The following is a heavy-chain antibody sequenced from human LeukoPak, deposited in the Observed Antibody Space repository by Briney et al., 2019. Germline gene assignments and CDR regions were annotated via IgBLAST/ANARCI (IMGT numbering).Heavy chain of an antibody. J-gene: IGHJ4*02. D-gene: IGHD2-2*01. Sequence: GGSLRLSCAVSGLTLSNYGMSWVRQAPGKGLEWVAGISDSGGRTNYADSVKGRFTISRDNSKNTLYLQMNSLRAEDTAVYYCAPLGYCSSTSCYGGIDYWGQGTRVTVSS. CDR1: GLTLSNYG. CDR2: ISDSGGRT. V-gene: IGHV3-23*01. CDR3: APLGYCSSTSCYGGIDY.